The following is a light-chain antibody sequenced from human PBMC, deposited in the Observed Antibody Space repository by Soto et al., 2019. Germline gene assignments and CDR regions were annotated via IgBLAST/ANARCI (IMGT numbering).Light chain of an antibody. Sequence: AIQMTQSPSSLSASKGDRVTITCRASQVITNNVGWYQQKPGKAPKLLIYDASNLQSGVPSRFSGRGSGTEVTLAISSVHSDDFATYYCQQYVYSRAFGQGTKV. CDR2: DAS. J-gene: IGKJ1*01. CDR3: QQYVYSRA. CDR1: QVITNN. V-gene: IGKV1-6*01.